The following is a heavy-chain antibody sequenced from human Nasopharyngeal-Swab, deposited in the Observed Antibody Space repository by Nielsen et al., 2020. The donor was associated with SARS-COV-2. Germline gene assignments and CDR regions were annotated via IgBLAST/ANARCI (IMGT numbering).Heavy chain of an antibody. J-gene: IGHJ6*03. V-gene: IGHV3-11*04. D-gene: IGHD2-2*01. Sequence: SLKISCAASGFTFSDYYMSWIRQAPGKGLEWVSYISSSGSTIYYAESVKGRFTISRDNAKNSLYLQMNSLRAEDTAVYYCARVHCSSTSCYFYYYYYYMDVWGKGTTVIVSS. CDR3: ARVHCSSTSCYFYYYYYYMDV. CDR2: ISSSGSTI. CDR1: GFTFSDYY.